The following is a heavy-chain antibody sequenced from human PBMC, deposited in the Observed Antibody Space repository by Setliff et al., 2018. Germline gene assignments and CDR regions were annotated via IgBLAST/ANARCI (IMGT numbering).Heavy chain of an antibody. CDR1: GYSLKDSS. J-gene: IGHJ4*02. CDR3: ARYGAKLAIEE. D-gene: IGHD4-17*01. V-gene: IGHV1-24*01. CDR2: FAPEVGEI. Sequence: GASVKVSCKVSGYSLKDSSMHWVRQVPGKGLEWMGGFAPEVGEIIYAQEFQGRVTMTADTSTDTAYMQVSGLRSEDPAVYFCARYGAKLAIEEWGQGTLVTVSS.